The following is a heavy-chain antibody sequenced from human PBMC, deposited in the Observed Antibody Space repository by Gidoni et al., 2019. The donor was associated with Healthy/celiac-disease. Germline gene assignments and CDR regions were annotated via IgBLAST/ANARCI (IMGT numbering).Heavy chain of an antibody. D-gene: IGHD2-21*02. Sequence: QVQLVQSGPEVMKPGASLKVSCKASGYTFTSYAISWVRQAHGQGLEERGWINTNTGNLTYAQGFTGRFVFSMYTSVSMSYLHISSLKAEDTCKRLPSGAIVVVTAIFYWGQGTLVTVSS. CDR3: SGAIVVVTAIFY. CDR1: GYTFTSYA. CDR2: INTNTGNL. V-gene: IGHV7-4-1*04. J-gene: IGHJ4*02.